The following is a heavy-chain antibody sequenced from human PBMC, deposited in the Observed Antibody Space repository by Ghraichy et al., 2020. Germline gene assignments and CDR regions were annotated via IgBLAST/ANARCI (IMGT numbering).Heavy chain of an antibody. D-gene: IGHD6-13*01. CDR2: ISYDGSNK. Sequence: GGSLRLSCAASGFTFSSYGMHWARQAPGKGLEWVAVISYDGSNKYYADSVKGRFTISRDNSKNTLYLQMNSLRAEDTAVYYCAKEWTGIAPSDWGQGTLVTVSS. CDR1: GFTFSSYG. V-gene: IGHV3-30*18. J-gene: IGHJ4*02. CDR3: AKEWTGIAPSD.